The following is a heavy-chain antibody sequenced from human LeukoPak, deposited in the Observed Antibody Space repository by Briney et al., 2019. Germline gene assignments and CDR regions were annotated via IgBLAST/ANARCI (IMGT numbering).Heavy chain of an antibody. J-gene: IGHJ4*02. CDR1: GFTVGSNY. V-gene: IGHV3-66*02. CDR2: IYSGGST. CDR3: ASSSWNYYDSSGYPKAFDY. D-gene: IGHD3-22*01. Sequence: PGGSLRLSCAASGFTVGSNYMSWVRQAPGKGLEWVSVIYSGGSTYYADSVKGRFTISRDNSKNTLYLQMNSLRAEDTAVYYCASSSWNYYDSSGYPKAFDYWGQGTLVTVSS.